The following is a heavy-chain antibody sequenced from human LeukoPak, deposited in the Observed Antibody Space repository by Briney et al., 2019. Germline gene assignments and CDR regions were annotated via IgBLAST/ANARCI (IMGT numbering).Heavy chain of an antibody. Sequence: GGSLRLSCAASGFTFNSYSMNWFRQAPGKGLEWVSAVSGSGSTTYYARSVEGRFTVSRDNSKNTLYLQMNSLRVDDTAVYYCAKSLDYGGNRARLDFWGQGTLVTVSS. J-gene: IGHJ4*02. D-gene: IGHD4-23*01. CDR2: VSGSGSTT. CDR3: AKSLDYGGNRARLDF. V-gene: IGHV3-23*01. CDR1: GFTFNSYS.